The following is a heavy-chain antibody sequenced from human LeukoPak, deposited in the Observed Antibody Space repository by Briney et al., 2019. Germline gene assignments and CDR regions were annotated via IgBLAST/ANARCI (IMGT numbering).Heavy chain of an antibody. J-gene: IGHJ4*02. D-gene: IGHD3-10*01. Sequence: SQTLSLTCGVSGGSISSGGYSWSWIRQPPGKAPEWIGYIFRTGTTYYNPSLKSRVTISIDTSKNQFSLKLSSVTAADTAVYYCARNNYGSGTKFKYWGQGTLVTVSS. CDR1: GGSISSGGYS. V-gene: IGHV4-30-4*07. CDR2: IFRTGTT. CDR3: ARNNYGSGTKFKY.